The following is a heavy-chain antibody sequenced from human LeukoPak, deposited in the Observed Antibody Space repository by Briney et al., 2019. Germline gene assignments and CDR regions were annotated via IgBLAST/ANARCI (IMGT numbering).Heavy chain of an antibody. CDR2: INPNSGGT. Sequence: GASVKVSCKASGYTFTGYYMHWVRQAPGQGLEWMGWINPNSGGTNYAQKFQGRVTMTRDTSISTAYMELSRLRSDDTAVYYCARAGGDGYNYVDAFDIWGQGTMVTVSS. CDR3: ARAGGDGYNYVDAFDI. CDR1: GYTFTGYY. D-gene: IGHD5-24*01. V-gene: IGHV1-2*02. J-gene: IGHJ3*02.